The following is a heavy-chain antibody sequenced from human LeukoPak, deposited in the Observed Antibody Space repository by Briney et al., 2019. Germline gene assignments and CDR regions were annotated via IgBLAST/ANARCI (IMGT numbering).Heavy chain of an antibody. CDR2: INHSGST. CDR3: ARLHGSENDF. D-gene: IGHD5-12*01. J-gene: IGHJ4*02. V-gene: IGHV4-34*01. CDR1: GGSFSGYY. Sequence: SETLSLTCAVYGGSFSGYYWSWIRQPPGKGLEWIGEINHSGSTNYNPSLKSRVTISVDTSKNQFSLKLSSVTAADTAVYYCARLHGSENDFWGQGILVAVSS.